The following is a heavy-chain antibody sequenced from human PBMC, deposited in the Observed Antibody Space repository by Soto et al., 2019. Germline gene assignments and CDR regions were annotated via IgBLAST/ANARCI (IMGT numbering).Heavy chain of an antibody. J-gene: IGHJ6*02. V-gene: IGHV3-7*03. D-gene: IGHD3-9*01. CDR2: IKQDGSEK. CDR3: ARDSNVYDILTGYSDYYYYGMDV. CDR1: GFTFSSYW. Sequence: TGGPLRLSCAASGFTFSSYWMSWVRQAPGKGLEWVANIKQDGSEKYYVDSVKGRFTISRDNAKNSLYLQMNSLRAEDTAVYYCARDSNVYDILTGYSDYYYYGMDVWGQGTTVTVSS.